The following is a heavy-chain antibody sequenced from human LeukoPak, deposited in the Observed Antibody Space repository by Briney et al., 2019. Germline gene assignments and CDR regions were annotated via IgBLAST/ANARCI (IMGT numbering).Heavy chain of an antibody. CDR3: ARVRLRGSGLDAFDV. CDR2: INPDSGGT. V-gene: IGHV1-2*02. CDR1: GYTFTGYY. J-gene: IGHJ3*01. Sequence: GASVKVSCKASGYTFTGYYMHWVRQAPGQGLEWMGWINPDSGGTNYAQKFQGRVTMTRDTSISTAYMELSRLRSDDTAVYYCARVRLRGSGLDAFDVWGQGTMVTVSS. D-gene: IGHD3-10*01.